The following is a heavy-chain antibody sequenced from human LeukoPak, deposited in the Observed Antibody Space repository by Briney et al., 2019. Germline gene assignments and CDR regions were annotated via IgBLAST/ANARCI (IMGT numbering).Heavy chain of an antibody. Sequence: GASVKVSCKASGYTLTGYYMHWVRRAPGQGLEWMGWINPNSGGTNYAQKFQGRVTMTRDTSISTAYMELSRLRSDDTAVYYCAREYCSSTSCYPDYWGQGTLVTVSS. CDR2: INPNSGGT. D-gene: IGHD2-2*01. V-gene: IGHV1-2*02. CDR1: GYTLTGYY. CDR3: AREYCSSTSCYPDY. J-gene: IGHJ4*02.